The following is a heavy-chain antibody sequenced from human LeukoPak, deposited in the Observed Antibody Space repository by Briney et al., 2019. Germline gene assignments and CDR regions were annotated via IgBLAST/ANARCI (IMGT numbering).Heavy chain of an antibody. V-gene: IGHV1-2*02. CDR1: GYTFTAYY. CDR3: ARPRISSGYIYAYLY. CDR2: INPNTGDT. Sequence: ASVRVSCKASGYTFTAYYMHWVRQAPGQGLEWMGWINPNTGDTNNAQTFQGRVTMTRDTSINTAYMELSRLRSDDTAVYYCARPRISSGYIYAYLYWGQGTLVTVSS. J-gene: IGHJ4*02. D-gene: IGHD5-18*01.